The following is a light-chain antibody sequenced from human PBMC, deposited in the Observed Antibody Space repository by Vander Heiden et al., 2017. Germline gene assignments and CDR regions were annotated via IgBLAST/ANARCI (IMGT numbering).Light chain of an antibody. CDR2: AAS. Sequence: DIQMTQSPSSLSASVGDRVTITCRASQSISSYLNWYQQKPGKAPKLLIYAASSLQSGVPSRFSGSGYGKDFTLTISSRQPEDFATYYCQQSDNNPSFTFGHGTKVDIK. CDR1: QSISSY. V-gene: IGKV1-39*01. J-gene: IGKJ3*01. CDR3: QQSDNNPSFT.